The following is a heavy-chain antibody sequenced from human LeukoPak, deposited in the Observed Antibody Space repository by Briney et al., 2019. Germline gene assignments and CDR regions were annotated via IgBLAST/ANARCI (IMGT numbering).Heavy chain of an antibody. J-gene: IGHJ4*02. D-gene: IGHD1-26*01. CDR1: GFAFSSYA. CDR3: ARVGSYSYFDY. Sequence: GRSLRLSCAASGFAFSSYAMHWVRQAPGMGLEWVAVISYDGSNKYYADSVKGRFTISRDNSKNTLYLQMNSLRAEDTAVYYCARVGSYSYFDYWGQGTLVTVSS. V-gene: IGHV3-30*04. CDR2: ISYDGSNK.